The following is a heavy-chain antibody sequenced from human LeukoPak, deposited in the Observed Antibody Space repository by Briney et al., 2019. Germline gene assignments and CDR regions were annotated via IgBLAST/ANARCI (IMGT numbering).Heavy chain of an antibody. CDR3: ASGGRFLYCSGGSCYPY. CDR2: IYYSGST. J-gene: IGHJ4*02. CDR1: GGSISSGGYY. V-gene: IGHV4-31*03. D-gene: IGHD2-15*01. Sequence: PSETLSLTCTVSGGSISSGGYYWSWIRQHPGTGLEWIGYIYYSGSTYYNPSLKSRVTISVDTSKNQFSLKLSSVTAADTAVYYCASGGRFLYCSGGSCYPYWGQGTLVTVSS.